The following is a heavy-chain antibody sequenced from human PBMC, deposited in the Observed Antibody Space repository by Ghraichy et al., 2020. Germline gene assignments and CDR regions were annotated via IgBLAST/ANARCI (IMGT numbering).Heavy chain of an antibody. J-gene: IGHJ4*02. D-gene: IGHD4-17*01. V-gene: IGHV3-48*02. CDR3: ARSLYGDYVGFDF. CDR1: GFTFSSYS. CDR2: ISSSSGTI. Sequence: GGSLRLSCAASGFTFSSYSLNWVRQAPGKGLEWLSYISSSSGTIYFADSVKGRFTISRDNAKNSLYLLMNSLTDEDTAVYYCARSLYGDYVGFDFWGQGTLVTVSS.